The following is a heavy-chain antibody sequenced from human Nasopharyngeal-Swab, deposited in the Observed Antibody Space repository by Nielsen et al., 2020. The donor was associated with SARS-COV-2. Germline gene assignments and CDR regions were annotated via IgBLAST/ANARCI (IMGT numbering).Heavy chain of an antibody. CDR2: INPSGGST. CDR3: AIPRRPTMTADPFDY. V-gene: IGHV1-46*01. D-gene: IGHD4-17*01. Sequence: WLRQAPRQGLEWMGIINPSGGSTSYAQKCRGRVTMTRDTSTSTVYMELSSLRSEDTAVSYCAIPRRPTMTADPFDYWGQGTLVTVSS. J-gene: IGHJ4*02.